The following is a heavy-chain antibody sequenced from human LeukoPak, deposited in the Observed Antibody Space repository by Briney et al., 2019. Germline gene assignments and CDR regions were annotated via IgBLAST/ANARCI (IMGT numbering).Heavy chain of an antibody. D-gene: IGHD5-24*01. CDR3: ARDPAGDGYNQWYFDY. J-gene: IGHJ4*02. CDR2: INPSGGST. CDR1: GYTFTSYY. V-gene: IGHV1-46*01. Sequence: ASVKVSCKASGYTFTSYYMHWVRQAPGRGLEWMGIINPSGGSTSYAQKFQGRVTMTWDTSTSTVYMELSSLRSEDTAVYYCARDPAGDGYNQWYFDYWGQGTLVTVSS.